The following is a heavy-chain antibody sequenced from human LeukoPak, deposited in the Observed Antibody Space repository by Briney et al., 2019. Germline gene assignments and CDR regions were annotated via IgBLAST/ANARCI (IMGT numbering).Heavy chain of an antibody. CDR3: AKDDSGTFDY. CDR2: IWYDGSKE. D-gene: IGHD5-12*01. Sequence: PGGSLRLSCAASGFSFSSYGMHWVRQAPGNGREWGAVIWYDGSKEHYVDSVKGRFTISRDNAKNTVFLQMNSLRVEDSAVYYCAKDDSGTFDYWGQGIPVIVPS. J-gene: IGHJ4*02. CDR1: GFSFSSYG. V-gene: IGHV3-33*03.